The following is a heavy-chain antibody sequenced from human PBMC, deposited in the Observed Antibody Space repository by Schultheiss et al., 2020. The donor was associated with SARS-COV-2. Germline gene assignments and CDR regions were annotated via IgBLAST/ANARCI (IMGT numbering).Heavy chain of an antibody. CDR1: GFTFSTYS. CDR3: ARAPYGNGWTAWDY. V-gene: IGHV3-33*01. J-gene: IGHJ4*02. CDR2: IYYDGSNK. D-gene: IGHD6-19*01. Sequence: GGSLRLSCAASGFTFSTYSMEWVRQAPGKGLEWVAVIYYDGSNKYYADSVKGRFTISRDNSKNTLSLQMNSLRAEDTAVYYCARAPYGNGWTAWDYWGQGALVTVSS.